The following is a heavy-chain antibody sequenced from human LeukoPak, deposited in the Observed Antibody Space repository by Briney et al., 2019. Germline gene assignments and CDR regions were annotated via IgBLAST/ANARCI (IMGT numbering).Heavy chain of an antibody. J-gene: IGHJ3*02. Sequence: GGSLRLSCAASGFTFSSYAMHWVRQAPGKGLEWVAFIRYDGSNKYYADSVKGRFTISRDNSKNTLYLQMNSLRAEDTAVYYCAKDRPYYDSSGYYYPGAFDIWGQGTMVTVSS. V-gene: IGHV3-30*02. CDR3: AKDRPYYDSSGYYYPGAFDI. CDR2: IRYDGSNK. D-gene: IGHD3-22*01. CDR1: GFTFSSYA.